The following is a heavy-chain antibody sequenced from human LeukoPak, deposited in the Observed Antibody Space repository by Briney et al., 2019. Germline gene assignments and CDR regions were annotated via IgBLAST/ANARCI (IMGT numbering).Heavy chain of an antibody. J-gene: IGHJ5*02. CDR1: GYTLTELS. CDR2: FDPEDGET. CDR3: ATALGIHDYGDYVRPYNWFDP. Sequence: ASVKVSCKVSGYTLTELSMHWVQQAPGKGLEWMGGFDPEDGETIYAQKFQGRVTMTEDTSTDTAYMELSSLRSEDTAVYYCATALGIHDYGDYVRPYNWFDPWGQGTLVTVSS. V-gene: IGHV1-24*01. D-gene: IGHD4-17*01.